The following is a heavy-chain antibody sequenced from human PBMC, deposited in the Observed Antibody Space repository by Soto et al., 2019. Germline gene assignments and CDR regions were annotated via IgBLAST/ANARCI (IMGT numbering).Heavy chain of an antibody. CDR1: GYTFTSYS. Sequence: GASVKVSCKASGYTFTSYSMHWVRQAPGQRLEWMGWINAGNGNTKYSQKFQGRVTITRDTSASTAYMELSSLRSEDTVVYYCARVPYDYYYYYMDVWGKGTTVTVSS. V-gene: IGHV1-3*01. D-gene: IGHD2-8*01. CDR2: INAGNGNT. J-gene: IGHJ6*03. CDR3: ARVPYDYYYYYMDV.